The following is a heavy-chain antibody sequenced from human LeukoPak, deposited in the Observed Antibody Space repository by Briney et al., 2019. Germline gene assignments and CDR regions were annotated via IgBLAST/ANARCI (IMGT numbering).Heavy chain of an antibody. D-gene: IGHD3-10*01. J-gene: IGHJ4*02. V-gene: IGHV4-59*08. CDR1: GGSISSYY. Sequence: SETLSLTCTVSGGSISSYYWSWIRQPPGKGLEWIGYIYYSGSTNYNPSLKSRVTISVDTSKNQFSLKLSSVTAADTAVYYCARLDYYGSGSYYNVYFDYWGQGTLVTVSS. CDR2: IYYSGST. CDR3: ARLDYYGSGSYYNVYFDY.